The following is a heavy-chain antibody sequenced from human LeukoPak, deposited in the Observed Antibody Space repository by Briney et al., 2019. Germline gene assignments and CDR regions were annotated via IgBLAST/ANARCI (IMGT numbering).Heavy chain of an antibody. D-gene: IGHD1-26*01. CDR2: IYYSEST. CDR3: ARHRAGAGKYFDY. J-gene: IGHJ4*02. CDR1: GFTFSSYA. Sequence: GSLRLSCAASGFTFSSYAMSWIRQPPGKGLEWIGSIYYSESTYYNPSLKSRVTMSVDTSKYQFSLKVSSVTAADTAVYYCARHRAGAGKYFDYWGQGTLVTVSS. V-gene: IGHV4-59*04.